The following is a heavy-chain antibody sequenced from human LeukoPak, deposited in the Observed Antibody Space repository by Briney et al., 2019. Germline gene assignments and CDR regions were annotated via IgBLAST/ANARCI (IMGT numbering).Heavy chain of an antibody. CDR3: ATHEAEMATILGNY. CDR1: GYSISSGYY. V-gene: IGHV4-38-2*01. CDR2: IYHSGST. Sequence: SETLSLTCAVSGYSISSGYYWGWTRQPPGKGLEWIGSIYHSGSTFYNPSLKSRVTISVDTSKNQFSLRLSSATAADTAVYYCATHEAEMATILGNYWGQGTLVTVCS. D-gene: IGHD5-24*01. J-gene: IGHJ4*02.